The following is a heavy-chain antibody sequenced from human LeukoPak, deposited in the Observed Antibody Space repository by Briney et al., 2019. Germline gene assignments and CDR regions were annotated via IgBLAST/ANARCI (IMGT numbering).Heavy chain of an antibody. Sequence: GGSLRLSCAASGFTSHQYAIHWVRQVPGKGLEWVSRISWNSASIGYADSVKGRFTISRDNAKNSVYLQMNSLRAEDTALYYCAKDKAPLYSGYDWDLDFWGQGTPVTVSS. CDR3: AKDKAPLYSGYDWDLDF. V-gene: IGHV3-9*02. CDR2: ISWNSASI. J-gene: IGHJ4*02. D-gene: IGHD5-12*01. CDR1: GFTSHQYA.